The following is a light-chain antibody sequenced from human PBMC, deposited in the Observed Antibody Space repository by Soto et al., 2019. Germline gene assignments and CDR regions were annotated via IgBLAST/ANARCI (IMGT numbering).Light chain of an antibody. Sequence: EIVLTQSPGTLYLSTGERATFSCRASQSVSNSSLAWYHQKPGQAPRLLLFAASRRATGIPDTFSGSGSGTDFTLTISRLEPEDFAVYYCQVYGNSPMYTFGQGTRLEIK. CDR3: QVYGNSPMYT. J-gene: IGKJ2*01. CDR1: QSVSNSS. V-gene: IGKV3-20*01. CDR2: AAS.